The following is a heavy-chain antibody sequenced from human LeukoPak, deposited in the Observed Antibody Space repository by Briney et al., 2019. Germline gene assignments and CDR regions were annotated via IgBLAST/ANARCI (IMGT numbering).Heavy chain of an antibody. CDR3: ARDNYDSYYFDY. J-gene: IGHJ4*02. CDR2: ISSSSSYI. Sequence: PGGSLRLSCAASGFTFSSYGMSWVRQAPGKGLEWVSSISSSSSYIYYADSVKGRFTISRDNAKNSLYLQMNSLRAEDTAVYYCARDNYDSYYFDYWGQGTLVTVSS. D-gene: IGHD3-22*01. CDR1: GFTFSSYG. V-gene: IGHV3-21*01.